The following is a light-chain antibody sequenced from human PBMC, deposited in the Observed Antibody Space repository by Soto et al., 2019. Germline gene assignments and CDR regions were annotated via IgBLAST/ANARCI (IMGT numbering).Light chain of an antibody. Sequence: DIQMTQSPSSLSASVGDRVTITCRASQTISTYLNWYQQKPGKAPKLLIYAASSLQSGVPSRFSGSGSWTDFTLTISSLQPEDFAAYYCQQTYSTPRPFGQGTKVEIK. V-gene: IGKV1-39*01. CDR1: QTISTY. CDR3: QQTYSTPRP. CDR2: AAS. J-gene: IGKJ1*01.